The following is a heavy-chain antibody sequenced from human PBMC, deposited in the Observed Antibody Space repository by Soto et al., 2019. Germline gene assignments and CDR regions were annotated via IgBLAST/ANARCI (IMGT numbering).Heavy chain of an antibody. V-gene: IGHV3-66*01. J-gene: IGHJ4*02. CDR3: ARDIFGGSYDFWH. Sequence: EVRLVESGGGLVQPGGSLRLSCAASGFIVSGIFMTWVRQVPGKGPEWVSTLSSDDKTYYADSVRGRFTISRDSSKNKLFLQMNTRRAEDTAVYHCARDIFGGSYDFWHGGQGTLVTVSS. CDR1: GFIVSGIF. CDR2: LSSDDKT. D-gene: IGHD3-3*01.